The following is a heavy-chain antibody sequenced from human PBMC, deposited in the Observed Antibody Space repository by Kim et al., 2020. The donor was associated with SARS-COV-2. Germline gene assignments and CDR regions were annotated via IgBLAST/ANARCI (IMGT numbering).Heavy chain of an antibody. J-gene: IGHJ5*02. Sequence: SPKSRFPISVDTSKNQFSLKLSSVTAADTAVYYCARDLISGKPGEGWFDPWGQGTLVTVSS. CDR3: ARDLISGKPGEGWFDP. D-gene: IGHD3-10*01. V-gene: IGHV4-39*07.